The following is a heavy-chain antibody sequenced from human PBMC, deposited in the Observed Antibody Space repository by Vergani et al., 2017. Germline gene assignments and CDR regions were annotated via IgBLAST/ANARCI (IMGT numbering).Heavy chain of an antibody. V-gene: IGHV3-74*01. CDR2: INSDGSST. D-gene: IGHD3-3*01. CDR1: GFTFSSYW. Sequence: EVQLVESGGGLVQPGGSLRLSCAASGFTFSSYWMHWVRQAPGKGPVLVSRINSDGSSTSYADSVKGRFTISRDNAKNTLYLQMNSLRAEDTAVYYCERDRLPNYDFLSGYSHAYYYYYGMDVWGQGTTVTVSS. J-gene: IGHJ6*02. CDR3: ERDRLPNYDFLSGYSHAYYYYYGMDV.